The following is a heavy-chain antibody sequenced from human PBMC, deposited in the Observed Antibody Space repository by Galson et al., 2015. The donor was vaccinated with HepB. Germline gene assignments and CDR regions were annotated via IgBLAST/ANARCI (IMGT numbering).Heavy chain of an antibody. CDR3: AREYYDFWSGYYGGYYYYGMDV. D-gene: IGHD3-3*01. CDR1: GFTFSSYW. CDR2: IKQDGSEK. Sequence: SLRLSCAASGFTFSSYWMSWVRQAPGKGLEWVANIKQDGSEKYYVDSVKGRFTISRDNAKNSLYLQMNSLRAEDTAVYYCAREYYDFWSGYYGGYYYYGMDVWGQGTTVTVSS. V-gene: IGHV3-7*03. J-gene: IGHJ6*02.